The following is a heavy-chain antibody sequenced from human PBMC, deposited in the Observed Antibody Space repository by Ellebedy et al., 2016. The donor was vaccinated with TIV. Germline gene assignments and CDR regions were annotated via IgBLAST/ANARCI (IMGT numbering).Heavy chain of an antibody. CDR3: VRPATADWYFDL. CDR1: GDSISSSGSY. Sequence: ESLKISCTVSGDSISSSGSYWGWIRQPPGKGLEWIGNLYVSRGSTDYSPSLKSRVTISVDTSKNQVSLKLNSVTAADTAVYYCVRPATADWYFDLWGRGTLVTVSS. CDR2: LYVSRGST. J-gene: IGHJ2*01. D-gene: IGHD4-17*01. V-gene: IGHV4-39*01.